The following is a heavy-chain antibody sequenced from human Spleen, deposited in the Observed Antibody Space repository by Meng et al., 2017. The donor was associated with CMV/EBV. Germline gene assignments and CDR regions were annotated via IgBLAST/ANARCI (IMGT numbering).Heavy chain of an antibody. D-gene: IGHD6-19*01. V-gene: IGHV4-39*07. CDR2: IYYSGST. CDR1: GGSISSSSYY. J-gene: IGHJ5*02. Sequence: QRQRQESAPGLLKPSGTLSLTCTVSGGSISSSSYYWGWIRQPPGKGLEWIGSIYYSGSTYYNPSLKSRVTISVDTSKNQFSLKLSSVTAADTAVYYCARGNSGREWFDPWGQGTLVTVSS. CDR3: ARGNSGREWFDP.